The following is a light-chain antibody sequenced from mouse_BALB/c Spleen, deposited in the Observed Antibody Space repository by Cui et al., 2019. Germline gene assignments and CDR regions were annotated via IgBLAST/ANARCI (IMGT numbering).Light chain of an antibody. CDR3: QQWSSNPPT. CDR1: SSVSY. CDR2: LTS. V-gene: IGKV4-68*01. Sequence: IVRTKSSAPMSTSPGEKVTMTCSASSSVSYMYWYQQKPRSSPKPWIYLTSNLASGVPARFSGSGSGTSYSLTISSMEAEDAATYYCQQWSSNPPTFGGGTKLEIK. J-gene: IGKJ2*01.